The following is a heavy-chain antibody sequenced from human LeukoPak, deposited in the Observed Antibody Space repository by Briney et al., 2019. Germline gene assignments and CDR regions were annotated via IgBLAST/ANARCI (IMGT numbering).Heavy chain of an antibody. Sequence: PGGSLRLSCAASGFTFSSYAMHWVRQAPGKGLEWVAVISYDGSNKYYADSVKGRFTISRDNSKNTLYLQMNSLRAEDTAVYYCARDPRWSYDSSGYYWTYYYYYMDVWGKGTTVTVSS. D-gene: IGHD3-22*01. CDR2: ISYDGSNK. V-gene: IGHV3-30*04. CDR1: GFTFSSYA. CDR3: ARDPRWSYDSSGYYWTYYYYYMDV. J-gene: IGHJ6*03.